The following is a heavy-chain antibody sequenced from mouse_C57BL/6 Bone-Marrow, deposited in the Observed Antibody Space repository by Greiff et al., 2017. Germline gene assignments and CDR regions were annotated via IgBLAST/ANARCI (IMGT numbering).Heavy chain of an antibody. Sequence: QVQLKESGPELVKPGASVKLSCKASGYTFTSYDITWVKQRPGQGLEWIGWIYPREGSTKYNEKFKGQATLTVDTSCSTAYLELHSLTSEDSAVYFCARLEFAGSSGDWYFDVWGTGTTVTVSS. CDR1: GYTFTSYD. D-gene: IGHD1-1*01. V-gene: IGHV1-85*01. CDR2: IYPREGST. CDR3: ARLEFAGSSGDWYFDV. J-gene: IGHJ1*03.